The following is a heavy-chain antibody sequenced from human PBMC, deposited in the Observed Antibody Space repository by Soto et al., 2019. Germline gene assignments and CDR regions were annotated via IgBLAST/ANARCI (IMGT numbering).Heavy chain of an antibody. V-gene: IGHV1-18*04. CDR1: GYAFTSYG. Sequence: QVHLVQSGAEVKKPGASVKVSCKASGYAFTSYGMSWVRQAPGQGLEWMGWINTYNSDTNSAPRLQGRITMTTDTSTSTAYMELRSLTSDDTAVYYCVRDERDSCRGGNFFYFDYWGQGTLVSVSS. D-gene: IGHD2-15*01. CDR2: INTYNSDT. J-gene: IGHJ4*02. CDR3: VRDERDSCRGGNFFYFDY.